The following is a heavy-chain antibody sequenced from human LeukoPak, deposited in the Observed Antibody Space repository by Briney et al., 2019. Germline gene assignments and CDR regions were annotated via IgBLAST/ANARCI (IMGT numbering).Heavy chain of an antibody. CDR2: INAYNGNT. Sequence: ASVKVSCKASGYTFTSYGISWVRQAPGQGLEWMGWINAYNGNTNYAQKLQGRVTMTTDTSTSTAYMELRSLRSDDTAVYYCARDMRDVRLGYCTKCGPTPYYFDYWGQGTLVTVSS. J-gene: IGHJ4*02. D-gene: IGHD2-8*01. CDR3: ARDMRDVRLGYCTKCGPTPYYFDY. CDR1: GYTFTSYG. V-gene: IGHV1-18*01.